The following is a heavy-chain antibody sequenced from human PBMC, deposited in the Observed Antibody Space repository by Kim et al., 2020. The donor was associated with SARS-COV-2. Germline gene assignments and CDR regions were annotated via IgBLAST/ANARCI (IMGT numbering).Heavy chain of an antibody. V-gene: IGHV7-4-1*02. CDR1: GYTFTSYA. D-gene: IGHD3-3*01. CDR2: INTNTGNP. J-gene: IGHJ6*02. Sequence: ASVKVSCKASGYTFTSYAMNWVRQAPGQGLEWMGWINTNTGNPTYAQGFTGRFVFSLDTSVSTAYLQISSLKAEDTAMYYCARDPGVSTIFGVVIRNPHYDGMDVGGQGTTVTVSS. CDR3: ARDPGVSTIFGVVIRNPHYDGMDV.